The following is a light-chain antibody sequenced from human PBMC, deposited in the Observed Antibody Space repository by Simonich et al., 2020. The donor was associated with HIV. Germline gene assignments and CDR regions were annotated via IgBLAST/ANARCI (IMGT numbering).Light chain of an antibody. CDR3: QSYARTNWV. J-gene: IGLJ3*02. CDR1: RGSISSNY. Sequence: NFMLTQPHSVSESPGKTATISCTRSRGSISSNYVQWYQQRPGSSPTTMVYEDNQKPSGVPDRFSGSIDSSSNSASLTISGLKTEDEADYYCQSYARTNWVFGGGTKLTVL. V-gene: IGLV6-57*01. CDR2: EDN.